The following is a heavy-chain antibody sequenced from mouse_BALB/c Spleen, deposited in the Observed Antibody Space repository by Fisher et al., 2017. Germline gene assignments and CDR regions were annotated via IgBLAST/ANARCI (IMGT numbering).Heavy chain of an antibody. J-gene: IGHJ4*01. V-gene: IGHV1-42*01. Sequence: KFKGKATLTVDKSSSTAYMQLKSLTSEDSAVYYCARGKFTTATDSYAMDYWGQGTSVTVSS. D-gene: IGHD1-2*01. CDR3: ARGKFTTATDSYAMDY.